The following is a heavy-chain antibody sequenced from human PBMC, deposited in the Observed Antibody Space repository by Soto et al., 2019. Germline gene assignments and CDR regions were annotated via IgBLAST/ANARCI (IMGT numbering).Heavy chain of an antibody. D-gene: IGHD3-3*01. CDR3: AIAAWSGYYN. Sequence: GSLRLSCAASGFTFGSDAMSWVRQAPGKGLEWVSAISGTGGYTDYADSVKGRFTISRDDSKSTLYLQMNSLRAEDTAVYYCAIAAWSGYYNWGQGTLVTVSS. CDR2: ISGTGGYT. J-gene: IGHJ4*02. V-gene: IGHV3-23*01. CDR1: GFTFGSDA.